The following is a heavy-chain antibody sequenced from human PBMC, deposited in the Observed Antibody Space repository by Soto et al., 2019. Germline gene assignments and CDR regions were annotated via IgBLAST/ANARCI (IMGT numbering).Heavy chain of an antibody. V-gene: IGHV4-30-2*01. J-gene: IGHJ4*02. D-gene: IGHD6-19*01. CDR2: IYHCGGT. Sequence: QLQLQESGSGLVKPSQSLSLTCAGSGGSISRGGYSWSWIRQPPGKGLGWIGYIYHCGGTYYHPSLRIRVTLSVERSKNQFSLKLSSVTAADTAVYYCARAGGLGAVAADYWGQGTLVTVSS. CDR3: ARAGGLGAVAADY. CDR1: GGSISRGGYS.